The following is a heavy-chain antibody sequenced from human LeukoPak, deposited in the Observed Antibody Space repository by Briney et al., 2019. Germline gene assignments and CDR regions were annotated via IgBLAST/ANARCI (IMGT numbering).Heavy chain of an antibody. D-gene: IGHD6-19*01. Sequence: PSETLFLTCTVSGGSISSYYWSWIRQPPGKGLEWIGYISYSGSTNYNPSLKRRVTISVDTSKNQFSLKLSSVTAADTAVYYCARGPMYTSGWYVYWGQGTLVTVSS. CDR1: GGSISSYY. CDR3: ARGPMYTSGWYVY. V-gene: IGHV4-59*01. CDR2: ISYSGST. J-gene: IGHJ4*02.